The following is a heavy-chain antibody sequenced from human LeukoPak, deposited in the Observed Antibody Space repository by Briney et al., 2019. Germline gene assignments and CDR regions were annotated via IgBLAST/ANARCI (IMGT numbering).Heavy chain of an antibody. Sequence: GRSLRLSCAASRFTFSDHYMDWVRQAPGKGLEWVARIRTRAKGYTTQYAPSVRDRFSISRDDSTNSGYLQMNSLKTADTAVYFCARVGDYYDTRGFSSDAFDIWGLGTMVTVAS. J-gene: IGHJ3*02. V-gene: IGHV3-72*01. CDR2: IRTRAKGYTT. CDR3: ARVGDYYDTRGFSSDAFDI. CDR1: RFTFSDHY. D-gene: IGHD3-22*01.